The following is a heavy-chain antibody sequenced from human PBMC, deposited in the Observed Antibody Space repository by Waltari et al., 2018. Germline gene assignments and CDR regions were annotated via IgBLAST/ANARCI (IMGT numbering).Heavy chain of an antibody. Sequence: QVQLQESGPGLVKPSETMYLTCTVYGGYVSSYYWSWIRQPAGNGLEWIGRIQNTGVSTFNPALTMRVTMSLHTPKNQFSLYLNSVTASYTAVYFCAREALIDGFYYHMDVWCKGTTVTVSS. CDR2: IQNTGVS. CDR3: AREALIDGFYYHMDV. D-gene: IGHD3-22*01. CDR1: GGYVSSYY. J-gene: IGHJ6*03. V-gene: IGHV4-4*07.